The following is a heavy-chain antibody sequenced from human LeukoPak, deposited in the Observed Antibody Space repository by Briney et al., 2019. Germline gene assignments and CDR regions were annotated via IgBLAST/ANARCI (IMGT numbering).Heavy chain of an antibody. Sequence: GGSLRLSCAASGFTFSSYAMSWVRQAPGKGLEWVSAISGSGGSTYYADSVKGRFTISRDNAKNSLYLQMNSLRAEDTAVYYCASVKYYYDSSGYYTDDAFDIWGQGTMVTVSS. D-gene: IGHD3-22*01. CDR1: GFTFSSYA. J-gene: IGHJ3*02. V-gene: IGHV3-23*01. CDR2: ISGSGGST. CDR3: ASVKYYYDSSGYYTDDAFDI.